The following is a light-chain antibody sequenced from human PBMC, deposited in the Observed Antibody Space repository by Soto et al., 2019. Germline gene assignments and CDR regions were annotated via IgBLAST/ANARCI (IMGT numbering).Light chain of an antibody. J-gene: IGKJ1*01. CDR3: QQYNRYST. CDR1: QSISSW. V-gene: IGKV1-5*03. CDR2: KAS. Sequence: DIQMTQSPSTLSAPVGDRVTITCRASQSISSWLAWYQQKPGKAPKLLIYKASSLESGVPSRFSGSGSGTEFPLTISSLQPDDFATYYCQQYNRYSTFGQGTKVEIK.